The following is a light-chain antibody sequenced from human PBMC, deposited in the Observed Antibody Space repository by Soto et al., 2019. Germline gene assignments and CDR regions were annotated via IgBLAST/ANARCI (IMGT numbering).Light chain of an antibody. CDR3: QQSYSTLGIT. CDR2: AAS. Sequence: DIQMTQSPSSLSASVGDRAPITCRASQSISSYLNWYQQKPGKAPKLLIYAASSLQSGVPSRFSGSGSGTDFTLTISSLQPEDFATYYCQQSYSTLGITFGQGTRLEIK. CDR1: QSISSY. V-gene: IGKV1-39*01. J-gene: IGKJ5*01.